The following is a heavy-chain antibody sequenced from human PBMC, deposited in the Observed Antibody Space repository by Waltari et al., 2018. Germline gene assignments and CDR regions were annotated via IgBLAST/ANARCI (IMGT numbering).Heavy chain of an antibody. D-gene: IGHD3-16*01. J-gene: IGHJ4*02. CDR1: GHSVNNDFY. CDR3: AEEGDFRAGLFES. Sequence: QVQLRESGPGLVRSSETLSLSCTVSGHSVNNDFYWAWFRQSPGGGLEWIASISHTGSTHYNSSLKSRVSISTDMSTKQFFLTLTHLTAADTAVYYCAEEGDFRAGLFESWGQGTLVSVSS. CDR2: ISHTGST. V-gene: IGHV4-38-2*02.